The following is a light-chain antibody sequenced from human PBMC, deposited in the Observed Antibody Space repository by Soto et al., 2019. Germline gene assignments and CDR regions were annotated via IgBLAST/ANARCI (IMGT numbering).Light chain of an antibody. CDR2: AAS. Sequence: DIQMTQSPSNLSASIGDRVTITCRASQTIDNYLNWYQQKPGKAPKLLISAASRLQSGVPSRFSGVGSGTDFTLTISSLQPEDFATYYCQQLNSYPRITFGQGTRLEIK. CDR3: QQLNSYPRIT. J-gene: IGKJ5*01. V-gene: IGKV1-39*01. CDR1: QTIDNY.